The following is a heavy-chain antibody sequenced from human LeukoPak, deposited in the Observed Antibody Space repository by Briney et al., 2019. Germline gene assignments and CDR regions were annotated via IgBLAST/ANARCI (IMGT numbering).Heavy chain of an antibody. Sequence: SETLSLTCAVSGDSINTYTDWWTWVRQPPGKGLEWIGEISQSGITHYKPSLQSRATISLDKSKSQFSLRLTSVTAADTAVYYCARERSEGSGNNWFDSWGQGILVTVSS. D-gene: IGHD3-10*01. J-gene: IGHJ5*01. CDR1: GDSINTYTDW. CDR3: ARERSEGSGNNWFDS. V-gene: IGHV4-4*02. CDR2: ISQSGIT.